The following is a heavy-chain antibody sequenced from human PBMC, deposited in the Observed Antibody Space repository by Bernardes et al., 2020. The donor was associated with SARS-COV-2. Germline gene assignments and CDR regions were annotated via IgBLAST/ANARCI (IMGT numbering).Heavy chain of an antibody. Sequence: TLSLTCTVSGDSISTTSHYWSWIRQPAGKGLEWIGRIYTNGGTNYNPSLESRVSISVDTSRNQFSLNLYSVTAADTAVYFCARMGDYYDSGNFYEDILFDPWGQGALVTVSS. CDR1: GDSISTTSHY. D-gene: IGHD3-10*01. CDR3: ARMGDYYDSGNFYEDILFDP. V-gene: IGHV4-61*02. CDR2: IYTNGGT. J-gene: IGHJ5*02.